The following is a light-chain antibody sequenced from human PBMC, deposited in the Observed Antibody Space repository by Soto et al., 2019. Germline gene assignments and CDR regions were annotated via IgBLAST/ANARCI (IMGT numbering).Light chain of an antibody. V-gene: IGLV2-14*01. CDR2: DVS. CDR1: SSDVGGYNY. J-gene: IGLJ2*01. Sequence: QSVLTQPASVSGSPGQSITISCTGTSSDVGGYNYVSWYQQHPGKAPKLMIYDVSNRTSGVSNRFSGSKSGNTASLTISGLQAEDEADYYCSSYTSSSTLVFGGGTKLTVL. CDR3: SSYTSSSTLV.